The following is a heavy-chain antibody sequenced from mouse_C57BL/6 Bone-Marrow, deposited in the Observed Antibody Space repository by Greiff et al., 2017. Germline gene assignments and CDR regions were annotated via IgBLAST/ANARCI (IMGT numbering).Heavy chain of an antibody. V-gene: IGHV7-1*01. J-gene: IGHJ1*03. CDR2: SRNNANDYTT. D-gene: IGHD3-2*02. Sequence: EVKLVESGGGLVQSGRSLRLSCATSGFTFSDCYMEWVRQAPGKGLEWSAASRNNANDYTTEYSAAVKGRFSVSRDTTQCVLYLQMNALRSEDTAIYYCARYARLLSYWYFYVWGTGTTVTVSS. CDR1: GFTFSDCY. CDR3: ARYARLLSYWYFYV.